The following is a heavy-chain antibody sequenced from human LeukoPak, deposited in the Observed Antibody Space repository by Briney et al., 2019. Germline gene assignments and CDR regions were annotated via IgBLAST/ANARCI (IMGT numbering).Heavy chain of an antibody. CDR2: INPNSGGT. CDR3: ARARYQLLLDAFDI. J-gene: IGHJ3*02. D-gene: IGHD2-2*01. V-gene: IGHV1-2*02. CDR1: GYTFTGYY. Sequence: ASVKVSCKASGYTFTGYYMHWVRQAPGQGLEWMGWINPNSGGTDYAQKFQGRVTMTRDTSISTAYMELSRLRSDDTAVYYCARARYQLLLDAFDIWGQGTMVTVSS.